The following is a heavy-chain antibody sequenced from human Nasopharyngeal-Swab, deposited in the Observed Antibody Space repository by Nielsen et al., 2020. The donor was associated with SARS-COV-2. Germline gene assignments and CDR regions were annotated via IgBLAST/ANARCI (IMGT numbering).Heavy chain of an antibody. CDR2: TQLNNGKT. D-gene: IGHD2-2*03. J-gene: IGHJ1*01. CDR3: ARMMAGYDGYLQN. Sequence: ASVKVSCKASGYTFTSYDINWVRQAPGHGLGWLGRTQLNNGKTVFAQKFQGRVTMTWNTSITTAYMRLSGLRSDDTAVYYCARMMAGYDGYLQNWGQGTLVTVSS. V-gene: IGHV1-8*01. CDR1: GYTFTSYD.